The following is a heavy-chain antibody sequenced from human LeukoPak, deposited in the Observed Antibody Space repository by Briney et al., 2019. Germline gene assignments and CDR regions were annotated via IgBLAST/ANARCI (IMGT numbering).Heavy chain of an antibody. CDR2: ISGSGGST. D-gene: IGHD5-12*01. V-gene: IGHV3-23*01. J-gene: IGHJ3*02. Sequence: QSGGSLRLSCTASGFTFSSYAMSWVRQAPGKGLEWVSAISGSGGSTYYADSVKGRFTISRDNSKNTLYLQMNSLRAEDTALYYCAKDIVATIGSSRIAFDIWGQGTMVTVSS. CDR1: GFTFSSYA. CDR3: AKDIVATIGSSRIAFDI.